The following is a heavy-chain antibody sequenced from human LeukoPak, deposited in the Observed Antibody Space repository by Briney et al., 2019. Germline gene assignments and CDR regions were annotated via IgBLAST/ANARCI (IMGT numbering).Heavy chain of an antibody. CDR3: ARGGAVAGPKERYNWFDP. V-gene: IGHV1-2*02. J-gene: IGHJ5*02. CDR2: INPNSGGT. D-gene: IGHD6-13*01. CDR1: GYTFTGYY. Sequence: ASVTVSCKASGYTFTGYYMHWVRQAPGQGLEWMGWINPNSGGTNYAQKFQGRVTMTRDTSISTAYMELSRLRSDDTAVYYCARGGAVAGPKERYNWFDPWGQGTLVTVSS.